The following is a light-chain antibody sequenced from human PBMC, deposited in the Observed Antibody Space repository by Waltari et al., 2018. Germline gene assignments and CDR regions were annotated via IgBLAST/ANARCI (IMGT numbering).Light chain of an antibody. CDR1: SGHSSNV. V-gene: IGLV4-69*01. CDR2: VNSDGSH. CDR3: QTGGHGTWV. J-gene: IGLJ3*02. Sequence: QLVLTQSPSASASLGASVKLTCTLNSGHSSNVVAWLQQQPEKGPRYLMKVNSDGSHSKGDGIPDRFSGSSSGAERYLPIASVQSEDEADYYCQTGGHGTWVFGGGTKLTIL.